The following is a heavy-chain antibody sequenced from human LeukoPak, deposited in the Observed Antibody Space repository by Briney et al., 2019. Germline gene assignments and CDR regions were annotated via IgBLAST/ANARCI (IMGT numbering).Heavy chain of an antibody. CDR3: ARSRVNYGDYHYGGY. Sequence: PSETLSLTCTVSGASISSYFWTWIRQSPGKGLEWIGYISNIGSTNYNPSLKSRVTISGDTSKNQFSLKLSSVTAADTAVYYCARSRVNYGDYHYGGYWGQGTLVTVSS. J-gene: IGHJ4*02. CDR1: GASISSYF. V-gene: IGHV4-59*01. CDR2: ISNIGST. D-gene: IGHD4-17*01.